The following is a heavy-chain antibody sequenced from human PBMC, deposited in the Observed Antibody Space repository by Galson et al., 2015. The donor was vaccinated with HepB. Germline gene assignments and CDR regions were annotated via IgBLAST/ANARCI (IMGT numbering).Heavy chain of an antibody. CDR3: ARSHSPLRYCSGDGCYYYFDY. V-gene: IGHV1-2*05. CDR2: INPNSGGT. CDR1: GYTFTGYY. J-gene: IGHJ4*02. Sequence: SVKVSCKASGYTFTGYYMHWVRQAPGQGLEWMGRINPNSGGTYYAQKFQGRVTMTRDTSISTAYMELSRLRSDDTVVYYCARSHSPLRYCSGDGCYYYFDYWGQGTLVTVSS. D-gene: IGHD2-15*01.